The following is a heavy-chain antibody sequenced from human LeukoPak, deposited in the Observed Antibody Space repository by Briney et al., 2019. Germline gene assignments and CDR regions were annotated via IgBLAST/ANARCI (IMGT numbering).Heavy chain of an antibody. CDR2: TYYRSKWYN. V-gene: IGHV6-1*01. Sequence: SQTLSLTCAISGDSVSSNSAAWNWIRQSPSRGLEWLGRTYYRSKWYNGYVISVKSRITINPDTSKNQFSLQLNSVTPEDTAVYYCARDYDPLDAFDIWGQGTMVTVSS. CDR1: GDSVSSNSAA. J-gene: IGHJ3*02. CDR3: ARDYDPLDAFDI. D-gene: IGHD3-22*01.